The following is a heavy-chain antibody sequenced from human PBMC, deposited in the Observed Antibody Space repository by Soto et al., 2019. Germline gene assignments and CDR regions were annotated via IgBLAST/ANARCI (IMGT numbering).Heavy chain of an antibody. J-gene: IGHJ4*02. D-gene: IGHD6-25*01. V-gene: IGHV1-18*01. CDR2: ISPNSGAT. Sequence: QVQLVQSEGELRQPGASVKVSCRASGYTFTSYGIIWVRQAPGQGLEWMGYISPNSGATTYAQNLQGRLTMTTDTSTSTAYMELRSLSSDDTAIYYCVREMLRRSGPQNFFDYWGLGALVTVSS. CDR1: GYTFTSYG. CDR3: VREMLRRSGPQNFFDY.